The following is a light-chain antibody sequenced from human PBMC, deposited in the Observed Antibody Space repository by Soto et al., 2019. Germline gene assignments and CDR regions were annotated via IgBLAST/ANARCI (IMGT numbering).Light chain of an antibody. J-gene: IGKJ1*01. CDR1: QAISTW. CDR3: QQATSFPRT. V-gene: IGKV1D-12*01. Sequence: DIQMTQSPSSVSASVGDRVTITCRASQAISTWLAWYQQKRGKAPKLLIYAASNLQTGVPSRFSSSGSGTDFTLTISSLQPEDFATYSCQQATSFPRTFGQGTKVEIK. CDR2: AAS.